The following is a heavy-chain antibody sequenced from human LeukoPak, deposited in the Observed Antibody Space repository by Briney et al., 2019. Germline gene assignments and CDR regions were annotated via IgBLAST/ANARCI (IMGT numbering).Heavy chain of an antibody. Sequence: SGPTLVKPTQTLTLTCNFSGFSLSSIGVGVGWIRQPPGKALEWLALIYWDDDKRYSPSLKSRLTISMDTSKNQVVLTMTNMDPVDTATYYCAHTLLGITATGTTYYFDYWGQGTLVTVSS. D-gene: IGHD6-13*01. J-gene: IGHJ4*02. CDR1: GFSLSSIGVG. CDR2: IYWDDDK. V-gene: IGHV2-5*02. CDR3: AHTLLGITATGTTYYFDY.